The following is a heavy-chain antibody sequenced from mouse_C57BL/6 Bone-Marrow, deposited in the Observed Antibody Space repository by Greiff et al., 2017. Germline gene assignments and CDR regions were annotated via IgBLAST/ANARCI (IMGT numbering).Heavy chain of an antibody. V-gene: IGHV1-42*01. Sequence: VQLQQSGPELVKPGASVKISCKASGYSFTGYYMNWVKQSPEKSLEWIGEINPSTGGTTYNQKFKAKATLPVDKSSSTAYMQLKSLTSEDSAVYYCARGSYYGSNYWYFDVWGTGTTVTVSS. J-gene: IGHJ1*03. CDR2: INPSTGGT. CDR3: ARGSYYGSNYWYFDV. CDR1: GYSFTGYY. D-gene: IGHD1-1*01.